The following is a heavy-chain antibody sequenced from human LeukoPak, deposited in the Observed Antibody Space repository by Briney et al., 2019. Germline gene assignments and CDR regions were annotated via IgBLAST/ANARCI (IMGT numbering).Heavy chain of an antibody. CDR1: GGSIRSSYYY. J-gene: IGHJ5*02. D-gene: IGHD1-1*01. V-gene: IGHV4-39*07. Sequence: PSETLSLTCTVSGGSIRSSYYYWGWIRQPPGKGLEWIGSIYDSGSTNYNPSLKSRVTISVDTSKNQFSLKLSSVTAADTAVYYCARRSRGTGTTPRKFDPWGQGTLVTVSS. CDR2: IYDSGST. CDR3: ARRSRGTGTTPRKFDP.